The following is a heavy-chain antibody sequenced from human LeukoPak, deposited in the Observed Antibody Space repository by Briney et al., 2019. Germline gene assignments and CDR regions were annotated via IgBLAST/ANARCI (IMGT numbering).Heavy chain of an antibody. CDR2: MNPNSGNT. CDR1: GYTFTSYD. V-gene: IGHV1-8*01. CDR3: ARDNMGVPGSVWFDP. Sequence: ASVKVSCKASGYTFTSYDINWVRQATGQGLEWMGWMNPNSGNTGYAQKFQGRVTMTRDTSISTAYMELSRLRSDDTAVYYCARDNMGVPGSVWFDPWGQGTLVTVSS. D-gene: IGHD1-26*01. J-gene: IGHJ5*02.